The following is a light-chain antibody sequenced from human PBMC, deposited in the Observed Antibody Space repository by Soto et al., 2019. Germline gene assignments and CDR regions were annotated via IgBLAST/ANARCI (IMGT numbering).Light chain of an antibody. J-gene: IGLJ2*01. CDR3: TSYTSSSTLV. Sequence: QSALTQPASVSGSPGQSITISCTGSSSDVGGYNSVSWYQQYPGKAPKLMIYDVSKRPSGVSNRFSGSKSGNTASLIISGLQAEDEADYYCTSYTSSSTLVFGGGTKLTVL. V-gene: IGLV2-14*01. CDR2: DVS. CDR1: SSDVGGYNS.